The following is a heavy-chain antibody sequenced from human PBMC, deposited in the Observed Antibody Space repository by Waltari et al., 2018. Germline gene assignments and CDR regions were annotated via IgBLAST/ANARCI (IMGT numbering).Heavy chain of an antibody. V-gene: IGHV5-51*03. CDR2: IYPGDSHT. J-gene: IGHJ4*02. Sequence: EVQLVQSGAEVKKPGESLKISCKGSGYSFTSYWIGWVREMPGKSLEWMGIIYPGDSHTRYRPPLQGQVTISAGKSISTAYLQWSSLKASDTAMYYCARRKWDYYDSSLDYWGQGTLVTVSS. CDR3: ARRKWDYYDSSLDY. D-gene: IGHD3-22*01. CDR1: GYSFTSYW.